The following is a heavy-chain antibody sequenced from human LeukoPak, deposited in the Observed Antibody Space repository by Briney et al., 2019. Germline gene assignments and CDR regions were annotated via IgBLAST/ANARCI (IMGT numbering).Heavy chain of an antibody. CDR3: ARVHSAGYYYYLDV. J-gene: IGHJ6*03. D-gene: IGHD2-15*01. V-gene: IGHV4-38-2*01. Sequence: SETLSLTCAVSGYSISSGYYWGWIRQPPGKGLEWIGSIYHSGSTYYNPSLKSRVTISVDTSENQFSLKPSSVTAADTALYYCARVHSAGYYYYLDVWGKGTTVTVSS. CDR2: IYHSGST. CDR1: GYSISSGYY.